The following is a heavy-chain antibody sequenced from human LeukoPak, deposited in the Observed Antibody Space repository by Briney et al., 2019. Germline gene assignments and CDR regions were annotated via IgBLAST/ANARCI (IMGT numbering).Heavy chain of an antibody. CDR1: GYTFTSYG. Sequence: GASVKVSCKASGYTFTSYGISWVRQAPGQGLEWMGWISAYNGNTNYAQKLQGRVTMTTDTSTSTAYMELRSLRSDDTAVYYCARVRGYCSGGSCYDAFDIWGQGTMVTVSS. D-gene: IGHD2-15*01. J-gene: IGHJ3*02. CDR2: ISAYNGNT. V-gene: IGHV1-18*01. CDR3: ARVRGYCSGGSCYDAFDI.